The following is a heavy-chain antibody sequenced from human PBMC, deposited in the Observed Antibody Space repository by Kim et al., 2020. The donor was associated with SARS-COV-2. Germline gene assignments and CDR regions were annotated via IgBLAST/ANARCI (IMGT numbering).Heavy chain of an antibody. V-gene: IGHV3-48*02. CDR3: ARGSGNSWYYDAFDI. D-gene: IGHD6-13*01. CDR1: SFAFSSSA. CDR2: INNAATVI. Sequence: GGSLRLSCAASSFAFSSSAFNWVRQAPGKRPEWISYINNAATVIFYAGSVKGRFTVSRDNDKKSVYLQMNSLRDDDTAVYYCARGSGNSWYYDAFDIWGQGTLVTVSS. J-gene: IGHJ3*02.